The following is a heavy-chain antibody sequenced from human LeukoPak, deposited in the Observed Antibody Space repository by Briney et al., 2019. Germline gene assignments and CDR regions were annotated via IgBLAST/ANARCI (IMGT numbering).Heavy chain of an antibody. CDR1: GFTFSSYG. J-gene: IGHJ4*02. D-gene: IGHD2-21*02. Sequence: PGGSLRLSCAASGFTFSSYGMYWVRQAPGKGLEGVAVIWYDGSNKYYADSVKGRFTISRDNSKNTLYLQMNSLRAEDTAVYYCARDGGDPPFDYWGQGTLVTVSS. CDR3: ARDGGDPPFDY. CDR2: IWYDGSNK. V-gene: IGHV3-33*01.